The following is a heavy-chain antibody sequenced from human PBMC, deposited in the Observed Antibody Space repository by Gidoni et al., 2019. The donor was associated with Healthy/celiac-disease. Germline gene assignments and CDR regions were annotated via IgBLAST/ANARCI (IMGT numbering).Heavy chain of an antibody. CDR3: ARAHSSGETSFDC. V-gene: IGHV4-59*01. D-gene: IGHD6-19*01. CDR1: GGSISTYS. CDR2: IYYSGST. Sequence: QLQLQESGPGLVKPSETLSLTCTVSGGSISTYSWSWIRQPPGKGLEWIGYIYYSGSTYYNPSLKSRVTISVDTSKKQFSLKLSSVTAADTAVYYCARAHSSGETSFDCWGQGTLVTVSS. J-gene: IGHJ4*02.